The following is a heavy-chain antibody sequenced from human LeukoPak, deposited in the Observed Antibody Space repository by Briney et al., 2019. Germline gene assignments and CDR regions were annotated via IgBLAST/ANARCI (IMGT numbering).Heavy chain of an antibody. CDR2: IYHSGST. V-gene: IGHV4-30-2*01. Sequence: TSETLSLTCAVSGGSISSGGYSWSWIRRPPGKGLEWIGYIYHSGSTYYNPSLKSRVTISVGRSKNQFSLKLSSVTAADTAVYYCARGRYDSSGYGTPITDWGYYFDYWGQGTLVTVSS. D-gene: IGHD3-22*01. J-gene: IGHJ4*02. CDR3: ARGRYDSSGYGTPITDWGYYFDY. CDR1: GGSISSGGYS.